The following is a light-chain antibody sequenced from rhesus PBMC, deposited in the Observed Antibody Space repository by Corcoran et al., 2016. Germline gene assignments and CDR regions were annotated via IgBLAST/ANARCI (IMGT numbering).Light chain of an antibody. V-gene: IGLV2-13*03. CDR2: EVT. CDR1: TSDIGGYNR. Sequence: AAPTQSPSVSASPGPSVSISCPGTTSDIGGYNRVTWYQQYPGKVPKLIIYEVTKRPSGISDRFSGPKSGNTASLNISGLRAEDGADYYCSSYATTGSYIFGPGTRLTVL. J-gene: IGLJ1*01. CDR3: SSYATTGSYI.